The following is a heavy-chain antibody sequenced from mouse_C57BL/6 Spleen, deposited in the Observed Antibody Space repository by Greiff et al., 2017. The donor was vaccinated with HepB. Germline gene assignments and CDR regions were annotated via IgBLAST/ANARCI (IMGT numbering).Heavy chain of an antibody. CDR3: ARTIDYYAMDY. CDR1: GYSITSGYY. Sequence: VQLKESGPGLVKPSQSLSLTCSVTGYSITSGYYWNWIRQFPGNKLEWMGYISYDGSNNYNPSLKNRISITRDTSKNQFFLKLNSVTTEDTATYYCARTIDYYAMDYWGQGTSVTVSS. J-gene: IGHJ4*01. V-gene: IGHV3-6*01. CDR2: ISYDGSN.